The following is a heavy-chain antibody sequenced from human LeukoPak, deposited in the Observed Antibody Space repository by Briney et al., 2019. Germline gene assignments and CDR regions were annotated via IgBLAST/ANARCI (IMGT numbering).Heavy chain of an antibody. CDR1: GDSLSSYS. CDR3: AGKPKRSSSFDH. Sequence: SETLSLTCTVSGDSLSSYSWSWIGQPAGKGVEWIGRIYTSGNINYNPSLKSRVTMSVDTSKNQFSLKLSSVTAADTAIYYCAGKPKRSSSFDHWGQGTLITVSS. J-gene: IGHJ4*02. V-gene: IGHV4-4*07. D-gene: IGHD6-6*01. CDR2: IYTSGNI.